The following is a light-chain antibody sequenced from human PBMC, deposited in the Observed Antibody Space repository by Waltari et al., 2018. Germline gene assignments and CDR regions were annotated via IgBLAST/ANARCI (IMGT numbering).Light chain of an antibody. Sequence: EIVMTQSPATLSVSPGERATLSCRASQSVGNDLAWYHQAPGQAPRLLICGASSRATGVPARFSGSGSGTEFTLTITSLQSGDFGIYFCQQYKEWPPWTFGQGTRVDTK. CDR1: QSVGND. J-gene: IGKJ1*01. CDR2: GAS. V-gene: IGKV3-15*01. CDR3: QQYKEWPPWT.